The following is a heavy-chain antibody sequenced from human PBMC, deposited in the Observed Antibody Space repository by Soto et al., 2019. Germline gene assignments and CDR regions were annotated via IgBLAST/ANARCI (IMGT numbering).Heavy chain of an antibody. V-gene: IGHV4-30-2*01. CDR3: ARAERVAFDY. J-gene: IGHJ4*02. CDR2: IYHSGST. D-gene: IGHD2-15*01. CDR1: GGSISSGGYS. Sequence: SETLSLTCAVSGGSISSGGYSWSWIRQPPGKVLEWIGYIYHSGSTYYNPSLKSRVTISVDRSKNQFSLKLSSVTAADTAVYYCARAERVAFDYWGQGTLVTVSS.